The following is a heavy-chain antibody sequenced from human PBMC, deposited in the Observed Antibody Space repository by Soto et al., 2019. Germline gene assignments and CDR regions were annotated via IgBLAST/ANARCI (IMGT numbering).Heavy chain of an antibody. V-gene: IGHV3-23*01. CDR3: TSLYGSNPVRFDY. J-gene: IGHJ4*02. CDR2: IGGSGGST. D-gene: IGHD3-10*01. Sequence: EEQLLESGGGLVQPGGSLRLSCAASGFTFTNFAMAWVRQAPGKGLEWVSVIGGSGGSTHYRDSLKGRFTISRDNSKNTLNLQMNSLRAEDTAVYYCTSLYGSNPVRFDYWGRGTLVTVSS. CDR1: GFTFTNFA.